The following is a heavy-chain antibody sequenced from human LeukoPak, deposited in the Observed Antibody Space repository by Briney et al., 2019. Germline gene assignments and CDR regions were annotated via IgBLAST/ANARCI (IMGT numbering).Heavy chain of an antibody. D-gene: IGHD4-23*01. J-gene: IGHJ6*03. CDR3: ARDVSDYGGNYYYYYYMDV. V-gene: IGHV4-4*07. CDR1: GGSISSYY. CDR2: IYTSGST. Sequence: SETLSLTCTVSGGSISSYYWSWIRQPAGKGLEWIGRIYTSGSTNYNPSLKSRVTMSVDTSKNQFPLKLSSVTAADTAVYYCARDVSDYGGNYYYYYYMDVWGKGTTVTVSS.